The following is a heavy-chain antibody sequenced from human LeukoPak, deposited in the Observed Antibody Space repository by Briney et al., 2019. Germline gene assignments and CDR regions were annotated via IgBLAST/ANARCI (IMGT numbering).Heavy chain of an antibody. CDR3: ARGRSGSGNYYHAAFDI. J-gene: IGHJ3*02. V-gene: IGHV3-7*01. D-gene: IGHD3-10*01. CDR1: GFTFSTCW. Sequence: GGSLRLSCAASGFTFSTCWMNWVRQAPGKGLEWVASIKLDGGENYYVDSVKGRFTISRDNAKNSLSLQMNSLRAEDTAVYYCARGRSGSGNYYHAAFDIRGQGTMVTVSS. CDR2: IKLDGGEN.